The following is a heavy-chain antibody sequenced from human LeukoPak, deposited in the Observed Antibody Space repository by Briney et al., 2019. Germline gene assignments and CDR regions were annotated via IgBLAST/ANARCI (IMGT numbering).Heavy chain of an antibody. D-gene: IGHD2-21*02. CDR1: GFTLSNHK. CDR3: ARDRHCGGDCYFDAFDT. Sequence: GGSLRLSCVASGFTLSNHKMNWVRQAPGKGLEWVSYISRSGGTIHYADSVKGRLTITRDNAKNSLYLQMNTLRAEDTAVYYCARDRHCGGDCYFDAFDTWGQGTMVTVSS. J-gene: IGHJ3*02. CDR2: ISRSGGTI. V-gene: IGHV3-48*03.